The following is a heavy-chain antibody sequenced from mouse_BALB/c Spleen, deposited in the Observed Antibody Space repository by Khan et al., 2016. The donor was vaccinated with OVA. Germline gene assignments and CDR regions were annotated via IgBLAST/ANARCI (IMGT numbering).Heavy chain of an antibody. CDR1: GDSITSGF. V-gene: IGHV3-8*02. CDR3: DRSYGSCTMDY. CDR2: VTYSGNT. D-gene: IGHD1-1*01. J-gene: IGHJ4*01. Sequence: EVQLQESGPSLVKPSQTLSLTCSVTGDSITSGFWNWIRKFPGNKFEYMGYVTYSGNTYYYPSLKSRISITRDTSNSQYYLQLNTVTTEDTATDFCDRSYGSCTMDYWGQGTSVTVAA.